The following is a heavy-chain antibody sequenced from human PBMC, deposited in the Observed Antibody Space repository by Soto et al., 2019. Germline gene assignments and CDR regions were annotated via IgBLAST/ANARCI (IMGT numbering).Heavy chain of an antibody. CDR1: GFTVSSNY. CDR2: IYSGGST. V-gene: IGHV3-53*02. J-gene: IGHJ6*02. Sequence: EVQLVETGGGLIQPGGSLRLSCAASGFTVSSNYMSWVRQAPGKGLEWVSVIYSGGSTYYADSVKGRFTISRDNSKNTLYLQMNSLRAEDTAVYYCARDSRLGELLSFVKEDRSNYYYYGMDVWGQGTTVTVSS. D-gene: IGHD3-10*01. CDR3: ARDSRLGELLSFVKEDRSNYYYYGMDV.